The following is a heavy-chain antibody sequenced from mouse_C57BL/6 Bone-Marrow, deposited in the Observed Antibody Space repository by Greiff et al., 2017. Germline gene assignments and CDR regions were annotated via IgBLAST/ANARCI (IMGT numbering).Heavy chain of an antibody. Sequence: VQLQQPGAELVMPGASVKLSCKASGYTFTSYWMHWVKQRPGQGLEWIGEIDPSDSYTNYNQKFKGKSTLTVDKSSSTAYMQLSSLTSDDSAVYYCARRHYGSSYRGFFDYWGQGTTLTVSS. CDR3: ARRHYGSSYRGFFDY. CDR1: GYTFTSYW. V-gene: IGHV1-69*01. CDR2: IDPSDSYT. D-gene: IGHD1-1*01. J-gene: IGHJ2*01.